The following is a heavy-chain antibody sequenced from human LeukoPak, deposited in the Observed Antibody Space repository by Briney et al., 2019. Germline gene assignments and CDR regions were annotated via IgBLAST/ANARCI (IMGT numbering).Heavy chain of an antibody. CDR1: GGTFSSYA. CDR3: ARAWEEYCTGSSCYTHNHYYYYYGMDV. D-gene: IGHD2-15*01. Sequence: ASVKVSCKASGGTFSSYAISWVRQAPGQGLEWMGGIIPIFGTANYAQMFQGRVTITADESTSTAYMELSSLRSEDTAVYYCARAWEEYCTGSSCYTHNHYYYYYGMDVWGQGTTVTVSS. CDR2: IIPIFGTA. V-gene: IGHV1-69*13. J-gene: IGHJ6*02.